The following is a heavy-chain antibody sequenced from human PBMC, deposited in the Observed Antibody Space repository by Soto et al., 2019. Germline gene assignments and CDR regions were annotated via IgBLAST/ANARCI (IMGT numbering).Heavy chain of an antibody. CDR3: ARVGLIAARPIGAFDI. V-gene: IGHV1-69*13. CDR1: GGTFSSYA. D-gene: IGHD6-6*01. J-gene: IGHJ3*02. CDR2: IIPIFGTA. Sequence: GASVKVSCKASGGTFSSYAISWVRQAPGQGLEWMGGIIPIFGTANYAQKFQGRVTITADESTSTAYMELSSLRSEDTAVYYCARVGLIAARPIGAFDIWGQGTMVTVS.